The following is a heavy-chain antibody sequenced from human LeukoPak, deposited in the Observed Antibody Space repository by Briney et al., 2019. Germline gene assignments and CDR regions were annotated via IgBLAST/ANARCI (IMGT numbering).Heavy chain of an antibody. Sequence: ASVKVSCKASGYTFTGYFIHWVRQAPGQGLEWMGWINPNSGGTNYAQKFQGRVTMTRDTSISTAYMELSRLRSDDTAIYYCARDERYDSSGYPFDYWGQGTLVTVSS. J-gene: IGHJ4*02. D-gene: IGHD3-22*01. CDR2: INPNSGGT. CDR1: GYTFTGYF. V-gene: IGHV1-2*02. CDR3: ARDERYDSSGYPFDY.